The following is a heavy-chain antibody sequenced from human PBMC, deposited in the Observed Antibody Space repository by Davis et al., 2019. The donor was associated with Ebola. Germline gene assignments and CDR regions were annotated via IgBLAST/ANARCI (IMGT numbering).Heavy chain of an antibody. D-gene: IGHD2-21*01. Sequence: PGGSLRLSCEVSGFTFSDYYMSWIRQAPGKGLEWIAYIGPSGNSFYCADSVKGRFTISRDNAKNSLYLQMDSLRAEDTAIYYCAREEMQCGGDCHVYWGQGALVTVSS. CDR3: AREEMQCGGDCHVY. CDR2: IGPSGNSF. J-gene: IGHJ4*02. CDR1: GFTFSDYY. V-gene: IGHV3-11*01.